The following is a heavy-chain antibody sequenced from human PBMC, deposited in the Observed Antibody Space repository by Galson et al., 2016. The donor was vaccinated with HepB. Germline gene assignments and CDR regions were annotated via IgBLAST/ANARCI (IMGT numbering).Heavy chain of an antibody. CDR2: IYYSGST. CDR1: GSISSYY. Sequence: GSISSYYWSWIRQPPGKGLEWIGNIYYSGSTNYNPSLKSRVTISVDKSKNQFSLKLNSVTAADTAVYYCARNSGGSYLGWFDPWGQGTLVTVSS. V-gene: IGHV4-59*08. J-gene: IGHJ5*02. D-gene: IGHD1-26*01. CDR3: ARNSGGSYLGWFDP.